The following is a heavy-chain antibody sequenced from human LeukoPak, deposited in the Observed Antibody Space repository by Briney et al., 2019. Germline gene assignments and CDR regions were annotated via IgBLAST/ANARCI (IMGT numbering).Heavy chain of an antibody. D-gene: IGHD2-15*01. J-gene: IGHJ3*02. CDR3: ARDNEDNAFDI. CDR2: ISGSGDST. CDR1: GFTFSSHA. Sequence: GGSLRLSCAASGFTFSSHARSWVRQAPGKGLEWVSGISGSGDSTYYADSVKGRFTISRDTSNNTLYLQMNSLRAEHTAVYYCARDNEDNAFDIWGQGTMVTVSS. V-gene: IGHV3-23*01.